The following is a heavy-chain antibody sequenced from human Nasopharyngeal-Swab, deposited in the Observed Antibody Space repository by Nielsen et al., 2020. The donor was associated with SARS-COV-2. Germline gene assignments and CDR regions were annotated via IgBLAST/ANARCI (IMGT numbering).Heavy chain of an antibody. J-gene: IGHJ3*02. CDR2: IRSKAYGGTT. V-gene: IGHV3-49*04. CDR3: TRAEFQLRPAAFDI. CDR1: GFTFGDYA. D-gene: IGHD1-26*01. Sequence: SLRLSCTASGFTFGDYAMSWVRQAPGKGLEWVGFIRSKAYGGTTEYAASVKGRFTISRDDSKSIAYLQMNSLKTEDTAVYYCTRAEFQLRPAAFDIWGQGTMVTVSS.